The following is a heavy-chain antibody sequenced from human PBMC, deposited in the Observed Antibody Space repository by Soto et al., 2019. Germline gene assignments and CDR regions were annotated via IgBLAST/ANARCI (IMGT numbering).Heavy chain of an antibody. V-gene: IGHV3-48*02. Sequence: EVQLVESGGGLVQPGGSRRLSCEASGFTLSSYSMNWARQAPGQGLEWVSYISSSSSTLYYADSVKGRFTISRDNAKNSLYLQMNSLRDEDTAVYYCARDNPRSSGWDVWGQGTTVTVSS. CDR3: ARDNPRSSGWDV. J-gene: IGHJ6*02. CDR2: ISSSSSTL. CDR1: GFTLSSYS.